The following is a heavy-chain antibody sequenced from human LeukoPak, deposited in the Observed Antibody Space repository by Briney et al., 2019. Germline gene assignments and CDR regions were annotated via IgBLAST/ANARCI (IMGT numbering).Heavy chain of an antibody. CDR3: ARVGSCSGGSCYYRLSDY. D-gene: IGHD2-15*01. CDR2: IYPSGST. Sequence: SETLSLTCTVSSDSINTFYWSWIRQPAGRGLEWIGRIYPSGSTNYNPSLKSRVTMSVDTSKNQFSLKLSSVTAADTAVYYCARVGSCSGGSCYYRLSDYWGQGTLVTVSS. J-gene: IGHJ4*02. V-gene: IGHV4-4*07. CDR1: SDSINTFY.